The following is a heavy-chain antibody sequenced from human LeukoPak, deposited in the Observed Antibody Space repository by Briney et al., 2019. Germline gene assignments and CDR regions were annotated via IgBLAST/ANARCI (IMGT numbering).Heavy chain of an antibody. CDR2: INAGNGNT. CDR3: ARFDYGDYVGGFDY. D-gene: IGHD4-17*01. V-gene: IGHV1-3*01. CDR1: GYTFTSYA. Sequence: ASVKVSCKASGYTFTSYAMHWVRQAPGQRLEWMGWINAGNGNTKYSQKSQGRVTITRDTSASTAYMELSSLRSEDTAVYYCARFDYGDYVGGFDYWGQGTLVTVSS. J-gene: IGHJ4*02.